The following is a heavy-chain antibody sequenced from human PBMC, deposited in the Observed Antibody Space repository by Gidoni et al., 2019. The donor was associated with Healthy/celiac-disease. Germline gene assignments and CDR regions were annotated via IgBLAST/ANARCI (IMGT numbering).Heavy chain of an antibody. CDR1: GGSFSGYS. Sequence: QVQLQQWGAGLLKPSETLSLTFAVYGGSFSGYSWSLIRQPPGKGLEWIGEINHSGSTNYNPSLKSRVTISVDTSKNQFSLKLSSVTAADTAVYYCASSPRVDYYYDSSGLLRHYFDYWGQGTLVTVSS. CDR3: ASSPRVDYYYDSSGLLRHYFDY. V-gene: IGHV4-34*01. J-gene: IGHJ4*02. D-gene: IGHD3-22*01. CDR2: INHSGST.